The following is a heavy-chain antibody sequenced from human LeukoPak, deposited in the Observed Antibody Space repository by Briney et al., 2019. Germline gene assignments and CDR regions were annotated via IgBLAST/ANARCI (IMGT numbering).Heavy chain of an antibody. J-gene: IGHJ5*02. V-gene: IGHV1-46*01. CDR1: GYTFTSYY. D-gene: IGHD4-23*01. Sequence: ASVKVSCKASGYTFTSYYMHWVRQAPGQGLEWMGITNPSGGSTSYAQKFQGRVTMTRDTSTSTVYMELSSLRSEDTAVYYCARAPGRGGNPGVTDPWGQGTLVTVSS. CDR2: TNPSGGST. CDR3: ARAPGRGGNPGVTDP.